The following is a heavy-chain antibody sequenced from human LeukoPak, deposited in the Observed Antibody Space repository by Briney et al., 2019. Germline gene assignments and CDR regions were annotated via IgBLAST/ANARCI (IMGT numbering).Heavy chain of an antibody. CDR2: ISSSSSYI. D-gene: IGHD4-23*01. CDR1: GFTFSSYA. V-gene: IGHV3-21*01. Sequence: GGSLRLSCAASGFTFSSYAMSWVRQAPGKGLEWVSSISSSSSYIYYADSVKGRFTISRDNAKNSLYLQMNSLRAEDTAVYYCARDRVGDYGGGFDYWGQGTLVTVSS. CDR3: ARDRVGDYGGGFDY. J-gene: IGHJ4*02.